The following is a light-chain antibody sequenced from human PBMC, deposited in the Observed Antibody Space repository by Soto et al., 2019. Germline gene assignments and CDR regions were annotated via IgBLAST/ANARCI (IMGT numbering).Light chain of an antibody. V-gene: IGLV2-14*01. CDR3: SSYTSSSTSVI. CDR2: EVS. J-gene: IGLJ2*01. Sequence: QSALTPPASVSGSPGQSITISCTGTSSDVGGYKYVSWYQQHPDKAPKLIIFEVSNRPSGISSRFSGSTSGNTASLAISGRQAEDEADYYCSSYTSSSTSVIFGRGTKLTVL. CDR1: SSDVGGYKY.